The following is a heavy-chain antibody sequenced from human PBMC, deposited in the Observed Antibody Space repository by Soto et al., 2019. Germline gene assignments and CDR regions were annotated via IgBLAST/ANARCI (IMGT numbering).Heavy chain of an antibody. Sequence: GGSLRLSCAASGFTFSSYSMNWVRQAPGKGLEWVSSISSSSSYIYYADSVKGRFTISRDNAKNSLYLQMNSLRAEDTAVYYCARGGAARRGYFDYWGQGTLVTVSS. V-gene: IGHV3-21*01. J-gene: IGHJ4*02. CDR1: GFTFSSYS. CDR3: ARGGAARRGYFDY. D-gene: IGHD6-6*01. CDR2: ISSSSSYI.